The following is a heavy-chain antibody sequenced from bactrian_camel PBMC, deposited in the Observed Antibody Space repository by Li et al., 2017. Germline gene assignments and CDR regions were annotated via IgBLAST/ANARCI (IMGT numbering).Heavy chain of an antibody. CDR2: LWIGGATT. CDR1: PYLRHH. V-gene: IGHV3S40*01. CDR3: AADLASAAYCFSSGRIA. J-gene: IGHJ6*01. D-gene: IGHD3*01. Sequence: DVQLVESGGGSVQTGGSLRLSCAASPYLRHHITWFHEAPGNEREGLAVLWIGGATTTYADSVKGRFIITRDKAKDLVYLQMNGLQPEDTGMYYCAADLASAAYCFSSGRIAWGQGTQVTVS.